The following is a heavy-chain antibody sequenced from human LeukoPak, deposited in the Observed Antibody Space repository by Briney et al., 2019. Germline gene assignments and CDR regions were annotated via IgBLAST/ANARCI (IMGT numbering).Heavy chain of an antibody. CDR3: ARGGDGYKSPWFDP. D-gene: IGHD5-24*01. J-gene: IGHJ5*02. CDR1: GGSISNYY. Sequence: SETLSLTCTVSGGSISNYYWSCIRQPPGKGLEWIGYIYYTGSTNYNPSLKSRVTISLHTSKNQFSLNLYSVTAADAAIYYCARGGDGYKSPWFDPWGQGTQVTVSS. V-gene: IGHV4-59*01. CDR2: IYYTGST.